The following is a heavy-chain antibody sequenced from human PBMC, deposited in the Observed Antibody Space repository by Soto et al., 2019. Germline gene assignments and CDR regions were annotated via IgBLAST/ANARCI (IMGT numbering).Heavy chain of an antibody. D-gene: IGHD2-2*01. Sequence: QVQLQESGPGLVKPSQTLSLTCTVSGGSISSGGYYWSWIRQHPGKGLEWIGYIYYSGSTYYKPSLQRLLTKSVDTSKNQFDLELSSVTAADTAVYYCARSLSYCSSTSCYPANWFDPRGQGTLVTVSS. CDR2: IYYSGST. CDR3: ARSLSYCSSTSCYPANWFDP. V-gene: IGHV4-31*01. CDR1: GGSISSGGYY. J-gene: IGHJ5*02.